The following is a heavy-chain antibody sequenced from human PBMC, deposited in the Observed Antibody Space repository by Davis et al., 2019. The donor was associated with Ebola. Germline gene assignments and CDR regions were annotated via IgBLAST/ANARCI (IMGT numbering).Heavy chain of an antibody. CDR3: AKMVVVRGAPWD. CDR2: ISSSSSTI. V-gene: IGHV3-48*01. D-gene: IGHD3-10*01. CDR1: GFTFSSYS. J-gene: IGHJ4*02. Sequence: PGGSLRLSCAASGFTFSSYSMNWVRQAPGKGLEWVSYISSSSSTIYYADSVKGRFTISRDNSKNSLFLQLNDLRAEDTAVYFCAKMVVVRGAPWDWGQGTLVTVSS.